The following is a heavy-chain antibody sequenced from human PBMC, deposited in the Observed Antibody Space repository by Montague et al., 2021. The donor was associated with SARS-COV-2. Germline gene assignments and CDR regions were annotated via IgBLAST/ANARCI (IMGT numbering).Heavy chain of an antibody. D-gene: IGHD3-10*01. J-gene: IGHJ6*02. CDR2: INQGGST. V-gene: IGHV4-34*01. Sequence: SETLSLTCAVYGGSFSVHYWIWIRQPPGKGLEWIGQINQGGSTKYNPSLKGRVTISIDTSKNQFSLKMTSMTAADTGVYYCARYRRRFAEIYDTYYDYGLNVWGQGTTVTVFS. CDR3: ARYRRRFAEIYDTYYDYGLNV. CDR1: GGSFSVHY.